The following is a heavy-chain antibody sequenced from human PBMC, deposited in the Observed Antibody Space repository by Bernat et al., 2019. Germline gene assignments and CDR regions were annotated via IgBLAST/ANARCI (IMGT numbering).Heavy chain of an antibody. CDR1: GYSISSDYY. CDR3: ARPISSNRHDAFDI. Sequence: QVQLQESGPGLVKPSETLSLTCAVSGYSISSDYYWGWIRQPPGKGLEWIGSIYYAAYTYYSSALKSRVTISIDTSKNQFFLKLSSVTAADTAVDYCARPISSNRHDAFDIWGQGTTVTVSS. J-gene: IGHJ3*02. CDR2: IYYAAYT. D-gene: IGHD6-13*01. V-gene: IGHV4-38-2*01.